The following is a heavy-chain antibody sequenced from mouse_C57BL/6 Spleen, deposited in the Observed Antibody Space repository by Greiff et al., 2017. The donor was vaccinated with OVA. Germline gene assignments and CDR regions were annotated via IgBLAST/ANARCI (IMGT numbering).Heavy chain of an antibody. J-gene: IGHJ2*01. CDR2: ISGGGGNT. V-gene: IGHV5-9*01. CDR3: ASHPLTGPYYFDY. D-gene: IGHD4-1*01. Sequence: EVMLVESGGGLVKPGGSLKLSCAASGFTFSSYTMSWVRQTPEKRLEWVATISGGGGNTYYPDSVKGRFTISIDNAKNSLYLQMSSLRSEDTALDYCASHPLTGPYYFDYWGQGTTLTVSS. CDR1: GFTFSSYT.